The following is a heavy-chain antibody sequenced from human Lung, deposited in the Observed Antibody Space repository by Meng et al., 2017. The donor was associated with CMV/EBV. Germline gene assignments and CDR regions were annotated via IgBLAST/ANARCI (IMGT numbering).Heavy chain of an antibody. D-gene: IGHD4-11*01. J-gene: IGHJ6*02. CDR3: ARDPGWDYINQPTHYCGMDV. Sequence: GGSLRLSCAASGFTLSSYEMNWVRQAPGKGLEWIAYIGDSGRTLYYADSVKGRFTISSDNAENSLYLQMKSLRVEDTALYYCARDPGWDYINQPTHYCGMDVWGQGTTVTVSS. V-gene: IGHV3-48*03. CDR2: IGDSGRTL. CDR1: GFTLSSYE.